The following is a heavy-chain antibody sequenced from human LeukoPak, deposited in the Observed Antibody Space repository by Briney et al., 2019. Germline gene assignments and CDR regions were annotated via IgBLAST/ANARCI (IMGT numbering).Heavy chain of an antibody. V-gene: IGHV4-39*01. D-gene: IGHD6-13*01. J-gene: IGHJ4*02. CDR3: ASLHSSWLGY. Sequence: PSETLSLTCTVSGGSISSSSYYWGWIRQPPGKGLEWIGSIYYTGSTYYNPSLKSRVTISVDTSKNQFSLKLGSVTAADTAVYYCASLHSSWLGYWGQGTLVTVSS. CDR1: GGSISSSSYY. CDR2: IYYTGST.